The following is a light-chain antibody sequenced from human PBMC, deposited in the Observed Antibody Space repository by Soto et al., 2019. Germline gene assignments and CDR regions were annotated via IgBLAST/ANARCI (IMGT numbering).Light chain of an antibody. V-gene: IGLV7-46*01. CDR2: DTS. CDR1: TGVVTSGHY. J-gene: IGLJ2*01. CDR3: LLSYSGAHVV. Sequence: QAVVTQEPSLTVSPGGTVTLTCGSSTGVVTSGHYPYWFQQKPGQAPRTLIYDTSNKHSWTPARFSGSLLGGKAALTLSGAQPEDEAEYYCLLSYSGAHVVFGGGTQLTVL.